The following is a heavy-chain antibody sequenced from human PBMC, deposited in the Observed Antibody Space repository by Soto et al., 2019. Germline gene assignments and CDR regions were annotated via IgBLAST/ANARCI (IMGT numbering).Heavy chain of an antibody. Sequence: SETLSLTCTVSGGSISSSSYYWGWIRQPPGKGLEWIGSIYYSGSTYYNPSLKSRVTISVDTSKNQFSLKLSSVTAADTAVYYCASDLYSSSWYWFDPWGQGTLVTVSS. V-gene: IGHV4-39*01. CDR2: IYYSGST. J-gene: IGHJ5*02. CDR1: GGSISSSSYY. CDR3: ASDLYSSSWYWFDP. D-gene: IGHD6-13*01.